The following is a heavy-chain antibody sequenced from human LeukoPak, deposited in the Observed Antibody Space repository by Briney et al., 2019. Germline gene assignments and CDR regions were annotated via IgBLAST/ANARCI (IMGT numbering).Heavy chain of an antibody. CDR2: IRYDGSNK. J-gene: IGHJ4*02. CDR3: AKRRSAAADYSLDH. Sequence: GGSLRLSCAASGFTFSSYGMHWVRQAPGKGLEWVAFIRYDGSNKYYADSVKGRFTISRDNSKNTLYLQMNSLRAEDTAVYYCAKRRSAAADYSLDHWGQGTLVTVSS. V-gene: IGHV3-30*02. CDR1: GFTFSSYG. D-gene: IGHD2-2*01.